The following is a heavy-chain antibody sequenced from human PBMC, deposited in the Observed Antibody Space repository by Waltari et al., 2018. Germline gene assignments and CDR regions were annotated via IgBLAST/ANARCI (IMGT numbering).Heavy chain of an antibody. CDR2: INPNTGAA. CDR3: ARGDNWNDRLDF. CDR1: GYTFISYD. J-gene: IGHJ3*01. D-gene: IGHD1-1*01. Sequence: QVQLVQSGAEVKKPGASVRVSCKASGYTFISYDINWVRPAPGQGLAWMGGINPNTGAARFAQNFQDRVTMTRSTSETTAYMEISDLTSHDTAVYYCARGDNWNDRLDFWGQGTKVTVSS. V-gene: IGHV1-8*01.